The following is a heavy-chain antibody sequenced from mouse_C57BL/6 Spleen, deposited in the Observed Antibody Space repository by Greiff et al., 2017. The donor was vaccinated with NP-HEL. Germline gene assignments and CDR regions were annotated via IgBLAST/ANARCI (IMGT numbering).Heavy chain of an antibody. J-gene: IGHJ3*01. V-gene: IGHV1-80*01. D-gene: IGHD2-4*01. Sequence: VQLQQSGAELVKPGASVKISCKASGYAFSSYWMNWVKQRPGKGLEWIGQIYPGDGDSNYNGKFKGKATLTADKSSSTAYMQLSSLTSEDSAVYFCARALYDYEEPAWFAYWGQGTLVTVSA. CDR1: GYAFSSYW. CDR2: IYPGDGDS. CDR3: ARALYDYEEPAWFAY.